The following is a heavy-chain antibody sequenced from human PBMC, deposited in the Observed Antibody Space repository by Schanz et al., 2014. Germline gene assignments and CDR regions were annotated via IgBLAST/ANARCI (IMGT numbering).Heavy chain of an antibody. D-gene: IGHD2-15*01. V-gene: IGHV1-8*02. J-gene: IGHJ5*02. CDR1: GYTFVSYS. CDR3: ARGRGCTGGSCYSWFDL. CDR2: MNPNSGNP. Sequence: QVLQVQSGSELKKPGTSVKVSCKASGYTFVSYSMHWVRQAPGQGLEWLGWMNPNSGNPGFAQKFRGRVTMTSNTSISTAYMELSSLRSEDTAVYYCARGRGCTGGSCYSWFDLWGQGTLVTVAS.